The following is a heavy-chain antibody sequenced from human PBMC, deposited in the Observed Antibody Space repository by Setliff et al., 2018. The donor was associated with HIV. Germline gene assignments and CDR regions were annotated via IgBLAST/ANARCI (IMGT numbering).Heavy chain of an antibody. CDR3: AKDGTSHFDGNFDY. CDR2: ISNDGTKK. Sequence: LRLSCATSGFSFSSYGMHWVRQAPGKGLEWVAVISNDGTKKFYEDSVKGRFTISRDNFKNTLYLEMNSLRSEGTAVYYCAKDGTSHFDGNFDYWGQGSLVTVSS. D-gene: IGHD2-2*01. J-gene: IGHJ4*02. V-gene: IGHV3-30*18. CDR1: GFSFSSYG.